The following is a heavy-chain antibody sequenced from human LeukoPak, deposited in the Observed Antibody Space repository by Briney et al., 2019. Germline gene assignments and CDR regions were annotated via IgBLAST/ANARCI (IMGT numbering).Heavy chain of an antibody. V-gene: IGHV4-59*01. Sequence: SETLSLTCTVSGGSISSYYWSWLRQPPGKGLEWIGYIYYSGSTNYNPSLKSRVTISVDTSKNQFSLKLTSVTAADTAVYYCARTTEGGYTYGYFHYYYMDVWGKGTTVTISS. CDR3: ARTTEGGYTYGYFHYYYMDV. CDR2: IYYSGST. J-gene: IGHJ6*03. CDR1: GGSISSYY. D-gene: IGHD5-18*01.